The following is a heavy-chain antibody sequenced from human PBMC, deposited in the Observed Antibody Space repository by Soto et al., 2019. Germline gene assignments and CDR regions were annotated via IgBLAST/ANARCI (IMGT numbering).Heavy chain of an antibody. Sequence: QVQLVQSGAEVKKPGASVKVSCKASGYTFTNYDINWVRQAPGQGLEWMGWMDPNSGNTDYAQKVQGRVTITRNTSISTAYLELSSLSSEDTAVYYCARGRGWRDYWGQGTLVTVSS. J-gene: IGHJ4*02. CDR3: ARGRGWRDY. CDR1: GYTFTNYD. V-gene: IGHV1-8*01. CDR2: MDPNSGNT. D-gene: IGHD6-19*01.